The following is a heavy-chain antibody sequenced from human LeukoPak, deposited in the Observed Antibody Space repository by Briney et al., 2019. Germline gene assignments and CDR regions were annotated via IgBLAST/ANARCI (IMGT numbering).Heavy chain of an antibody. Sequence: GGSLRLSCAASGFTFSSYAMRWVRQAPGKGLEWVSAISGSGGSTYYADSVKGRFTISRDNSKNTLYLQMNSLRAEDTAVYYCAKLQVWQWLVRGDFDYWGQGTLVTVSS. J-gene: IGHJ4*02. CDR3: AKLQVWQWLVRGDFDY. D-gene: IGHD6-19*01. CDR2: ISGSGGST. V-gene: IGHV3-23*01. CDR1: GFTFSSYA.